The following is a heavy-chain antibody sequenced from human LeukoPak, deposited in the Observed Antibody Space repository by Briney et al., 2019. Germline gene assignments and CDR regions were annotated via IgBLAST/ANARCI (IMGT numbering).Heavy chain of an antibody. J-gene: IGHJ4*02. V-gene: IGHV4-61*02. CDR2: IYTNGGA. CDR3: AREPPGY. CDR1: GGSVTSGNYY. Sequence: SETLSLTCTVSGGSVTSGNYYWHWIRQPAGKGLEWIGRIYTNGGASYNPSLKSRVTISIDASKNQFSLKLSSVTAADTAAYYCAREPPGYWGQGILVTVSS.